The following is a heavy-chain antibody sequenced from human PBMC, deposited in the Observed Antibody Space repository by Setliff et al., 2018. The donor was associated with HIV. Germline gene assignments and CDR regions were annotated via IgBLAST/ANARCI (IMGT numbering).Heavy chain of an antibody. CDR2: ISRGGRTK. CDR3: ARVPVMATITYWYFDL. CDR1: GFTFSDYY. Sequence: GESLKISCAASGFTFSDYYMSWIRQAPGKGLEWISYISRGGRTKYYADSVKGRFTISRGNAKNSLYLQMNSLRAEDTTIYHCARVPVMATITYWYFDLWGRGTLVTVSS. D-gene: IGHD5-12*01. V-gene: IGHV3-11*04. J-gene: IGHJ2*01.